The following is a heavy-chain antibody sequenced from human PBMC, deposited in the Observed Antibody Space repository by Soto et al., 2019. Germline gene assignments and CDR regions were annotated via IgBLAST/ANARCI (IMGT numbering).Heavy chain of an antibody. D-gene: IGHD4-4*01. V-gene: IGHV3-30*03. Sequence: QVRLVESGGGVVQPGGSLRLSCVGSGFTFSSYGLHWVRQAPGKGLEWVAVISYDSTNEIYADSAKGRFTISRDNIKNTLYLLMNRLKPYDTDVYYCARDLYFDYSIYCDLWGQGSLFTVSP. CDR2: ISYDSTNE. J-gene: IGHJ4*02. CDR1: GFTFSSYG. CDR3: ARDLYFDYSIYCDL.